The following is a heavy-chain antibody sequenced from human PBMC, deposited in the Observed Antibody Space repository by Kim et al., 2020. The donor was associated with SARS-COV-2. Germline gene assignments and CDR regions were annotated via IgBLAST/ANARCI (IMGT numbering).Heavy chain of an antibody. CDR2: IRSGGST. J-gene: IGHJ4*02. CDR3: VKAAHHGVGYADFDF. CDR1: GFTFSAFD. V-gene: IGHV3-23*01. D-gene: IGHD2-8*01. Sequence: GGSLRLSCAASGFTFSAFDISWVRQAPGKAPEWVSTIRSGGSTFYADSVRGRFTISRDNSGNTVYLQVNSLRAEDTAVYYCVKAAHHGVGYADFDFWGQGTLLTVSS.